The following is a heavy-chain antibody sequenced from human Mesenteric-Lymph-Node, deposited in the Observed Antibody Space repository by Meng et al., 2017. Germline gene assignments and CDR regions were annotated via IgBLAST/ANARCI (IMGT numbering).Heavy chain of an antibody. V-gene: IGHV1-46*01. J-gene: IGHJ3*02. CDR3: ARGIVVVTATPYDAFDI. CDR2: INPSGGST. D-gene: IGHD2-21*02. Sequence: ASVKVSCKASGYTFTSYYMHWVRQAPGQGLEWMGIINPSGGSTSYAQKFQGRVTMTRDTSTRTVYMELSSLRSEDTAVYYCARGIVVVTATPYDAFDIWGQGTMVTVSS. CDR1: GYTFTSYY.